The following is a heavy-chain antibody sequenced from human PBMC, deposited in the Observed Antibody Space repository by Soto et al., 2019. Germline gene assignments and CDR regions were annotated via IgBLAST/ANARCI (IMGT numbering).Heavy chain of an antibody. CDR2: INAANGDT. CDR1: GYTFTSYG. Sequence: ASVKVSCKASGYTFTSYGIHWVRQAPGQRLEWMGWINAANGDTKYSPKFQGRVTITRDTSASTAYMELSSLRSEDTAVYYCVRRHVSASGIDWFDPWGQGTLVTVSS. V-gene: IGHV1-3*01. D-gene: IGHD6-13*01. J-gene: IGHJ5*02. CDR3: VRRHVSASGIDWFDP.